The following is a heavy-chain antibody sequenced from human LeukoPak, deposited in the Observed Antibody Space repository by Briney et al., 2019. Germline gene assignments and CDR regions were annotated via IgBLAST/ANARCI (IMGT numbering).Heavy chain of an antibody. CDR3: ATDKRGRYFDWLLYY. J-gene: IGHJ4*02. Sequence: EASVKVSCKVSGYTLTELSMHWVRQAPGKGLEWMGGFDPEDGETIYAQKFQGRVTMTEDTSTDTAYMELSSLGSEDTAVYYCATDKRGRYFDWLLYYWGQGTLVTVSS. D-gene: IGHD3-9*01. V-gene: IGHV1-24*01. CDR1: GYTLTELS. CDR2: FDPEDGET.